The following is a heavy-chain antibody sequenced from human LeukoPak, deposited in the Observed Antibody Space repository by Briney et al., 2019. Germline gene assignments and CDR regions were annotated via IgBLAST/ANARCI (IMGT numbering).Heavy chain of an antibody. V-gene: IGHV1-2*02. J-gene: IGHJ5*02. CDR3: ARDPKRSRDYDYVWGSYRYERNWFDP. CDR1: GYTFTGYY. Sequence: ASVKVSCKASGYTFTGYYMHWVRQAPGQGLEWLGWINPNSGGTNYAQKFQGRVTMTRDTSISTAYMELSRLRSDDTAVYYCARDPKRSRDYDYVWGSYRYERNWFDPWGQGTLVTVSS. CDR2: INPNSGGT. D-gene: IGHD3-16*02.